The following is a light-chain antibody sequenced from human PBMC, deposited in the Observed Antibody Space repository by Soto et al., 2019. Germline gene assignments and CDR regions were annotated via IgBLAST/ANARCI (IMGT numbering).Light chain of an antibody. CDR3: QQCGSWPLT. V-gene: IGKV3-11*01. Sequence: EIVLTQSPATLSLSPGEGATVSCRASQSVSSHLAWYQQKRGQAPRLLIYDAASRASGIPARFSGRGSGTDFTLASSYLEPEDFAIYYCQQCGSWPLTFGQGTRLEI. CDR2: DAA. J-gene: IGKJ5*01. CDR1: QSVSSH.